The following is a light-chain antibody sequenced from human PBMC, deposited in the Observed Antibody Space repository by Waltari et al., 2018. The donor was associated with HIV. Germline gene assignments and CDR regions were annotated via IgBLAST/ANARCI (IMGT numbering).Light chain of an antibody. V-gene: IGLV2-14*01. CDR2: EVR. CDR3: SSYTSSNTCTVG. CDR1: SSDVGGCNY. Sequence: QSALTQPASVSGSPGQAITIPYTGCSSDVGGCNYVSWYKQHTGKAPKLMMYEVRTRAPVVLTRFSGSEAGNTASLTISGIHATQQTGYFCSSYTSSNTCTVGFGGRTMMTVL. J-gene: IGLJ2*01.